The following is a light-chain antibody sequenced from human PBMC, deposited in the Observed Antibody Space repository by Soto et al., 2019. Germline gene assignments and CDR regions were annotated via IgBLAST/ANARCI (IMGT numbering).Light chain of an antibody. V-gene: IGLV1-44*01. CDR1: SSNIGSNT. CDR3: AVWDDSLNGWV. Sequence: QSVLTQPPSASGTPGQRVTISCSGSSSNIGSNTVNWYQQLPGTDPKLLIYTNDRRPSGVPDRFSGSKSGTSASLAISGLQYEDEADYYCAVWDDSLNGWVFGGGTKVTVL. CDR2: TND. J-gene: IGLJ3*02.